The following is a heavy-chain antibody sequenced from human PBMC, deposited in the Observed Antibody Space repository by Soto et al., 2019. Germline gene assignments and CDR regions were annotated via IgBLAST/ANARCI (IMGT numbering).Heavy chain of an antibody. Sequence: GSLRLSCAASGFTFANAWVNWGRQAPGKGLEWVGRIKSNTDGGTTDFAEPVNGRFALSRDDSNNMVYLQMNSLKIEDTAVYFCTTDTYRTIVTVRFDEWGHGTLVTVSS. V-gene: IGHV3-15*07. D-gene: IGHD2-2*01. CDR2: IKSNTDGGTT. CDR3: TTDTYRTIVTVRFDE. J-gene: IGHJ4*01. CDR1: GFTFANAW.